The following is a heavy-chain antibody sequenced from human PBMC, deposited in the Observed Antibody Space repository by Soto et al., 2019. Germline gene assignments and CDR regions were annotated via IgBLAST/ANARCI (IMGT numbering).Heavy chain of an antibody. J-gene: IGHJ4*02. CDR2: IYYSGST. Sequence: QVQLQESGPGLVKPSQTLSLTCTVSGGSISSGDYYWSWIRQPPGKGLEWIGYIYYSGSTYYNPSLKSGVPTSVETSKHPFSLKLSAVTAADTAVYYCARDGPARYYDSSGYYYFDYWGQGTLVTVSS. CDR1: GGSISSGDYY. V-gene: IGHV4-30-4*01. D-gene: IGHD3-22*01. CDR3: ARDGPARYYDSSGYYYFDY.